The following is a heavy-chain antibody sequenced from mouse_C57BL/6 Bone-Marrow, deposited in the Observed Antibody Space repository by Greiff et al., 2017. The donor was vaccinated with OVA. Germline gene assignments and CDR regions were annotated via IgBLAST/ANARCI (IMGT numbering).Heavy chain of an antibody. CDR3: AREGNYGYYNWYFDV. J-gene: IGHJ1*03. Sequence: QVQLQQPGAELVMPGASVKLSCKASGYTFTSYWMHWVKQRPGQGLEWIGEIDPSDSYTNYNQKFKGKSTLTVDKSSSTAYMQLSSLTSEDSAVYYCAREGNYGYYNWYFDVWGKGTTVTVSS. CDR2: IDPSDSYT. D-gene: IGHD2-3*01. V-gene: IGHV1-69*01. CDR1: GYTFTSYW.